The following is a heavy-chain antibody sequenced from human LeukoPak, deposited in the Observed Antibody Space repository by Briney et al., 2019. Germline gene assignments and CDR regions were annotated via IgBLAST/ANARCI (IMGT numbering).Heavy chain of an antibody. Sequence: GGSLRLSCAASGFTFRSYWMHWVRQAPGKGLVWVSRINSDGSSTSYADTGKGRFTISRDNAKNTLYLQMNSLRAEDTAVYYCARLYGGYGDYYFDYWGQGTLVTVSS. CDR3: ARLYGGYGDYYFDY. CDR1: GFTFRSYW. D-gene: IGHD4-17*01. J-gene: IGHJ4*02. V-gene: IGHV3-74*01. CDR2: INSDGSST.